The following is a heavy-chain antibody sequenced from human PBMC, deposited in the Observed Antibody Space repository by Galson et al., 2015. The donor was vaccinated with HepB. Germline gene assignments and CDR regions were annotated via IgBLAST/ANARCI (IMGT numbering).Heavy chain of an antibody. D-gene: IGHD3-3*01. CDR1: GFTFSSYS. CDR3: ARLSTILGVVTGSGGMHV. J-gene: IGHJ6*02. CDR2: ISSSSSYI. Sequence: SLRLSCAASGFTFSSYSMNWVRQAPGKGLEWVSSISSSSSYIYYADSVKGRFTISRDNAKNSLYLQMNSLRAGVTAGCYCARLSTILGVVTGSGGMHVWGQGTTGTVS. V-gene: IGHV3-21*01.